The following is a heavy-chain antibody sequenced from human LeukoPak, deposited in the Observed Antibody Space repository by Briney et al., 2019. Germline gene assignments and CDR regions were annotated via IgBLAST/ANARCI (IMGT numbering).Heavy chain of an antibody. CDR3: AKGAFGYSGYDSASD. CDR1: GFTFSSYA. Sequence: GGSLRLSCAASGFTFSSYAMSWVRQAPGKGLEWVSAISGSGGSTYYADSVKGRFTISGDNSKNTLYLQMNSLRAEDTAVYYCAKGAFGYSGYDSASDWGQGTLVTVSS. CDR2: ISGSGGST. J-gene: IGHJ4*02. D-gene: IGHD5-12*01. V-gene: IGHV3-23*01.